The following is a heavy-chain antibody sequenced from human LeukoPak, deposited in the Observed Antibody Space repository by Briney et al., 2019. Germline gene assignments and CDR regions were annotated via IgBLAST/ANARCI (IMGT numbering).Heavy chain of an antibody. CDR1: GFTVSNNR. J-gene: IGHJ4*02. CDR3: ARDAGTTLYYFDY. CDR2: IWYDGSNK. V-gene: IGHV3-33*08. Sequence: GGSLRLSCAASGFTVSNNRLSWVRQAPGKGLEWVAVIWYDGSNKYYADSVKGRFTISRDNSKNTLYLQMNSLRAEDTAVYYCARDAGTTLYYFDYWGQGTLVTVSS. D-gene: IGHD1-7*01.